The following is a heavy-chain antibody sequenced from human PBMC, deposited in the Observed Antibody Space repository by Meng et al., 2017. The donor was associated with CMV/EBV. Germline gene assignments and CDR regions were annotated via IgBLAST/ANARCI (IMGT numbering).Heavy chain of an antibody. CDR3: ASVQGLGVS. D-gene: IGHD3-10*01. CDR1: GGSSSIASYY. Sequence: QLQLREAGPVLVKPSQSPSLSFTVLGGSSSIASYYWTWSRRPAGKGLEWIGRVYTSGSTNYNPSLKSRVTISVDTSKNQFSLKLSSVTAADTAVYYCASVQGLGVSWGQGTLVTVSS. V-gene: IGHV4-61*02. CDR2: VYTSGST. J-gene: IGHJ4*02.